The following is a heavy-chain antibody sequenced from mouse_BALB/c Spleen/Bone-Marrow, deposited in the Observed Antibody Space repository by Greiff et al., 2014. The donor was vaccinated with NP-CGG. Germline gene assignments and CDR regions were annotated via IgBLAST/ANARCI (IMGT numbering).Heavy chain of an antibody. D-gene: IGHD1-2*01. J-gene: IGHJ4*01. V-gene: IGHV2-9*02. CDR2: IWADGST. Sequence: VMLVESGPGLVAPSQSLSITCTVSGFSLTNYGVHWVRQPPGKGLEWLGVIWADGSTNYNSALMSRLSISKDNSKSQVFFKMNSLQTDDTAMYYCARITTATGAMDYCGQGTSVTVSS. CDR1: GFSLTNYG. CDR3: ARITTATGAMDY.